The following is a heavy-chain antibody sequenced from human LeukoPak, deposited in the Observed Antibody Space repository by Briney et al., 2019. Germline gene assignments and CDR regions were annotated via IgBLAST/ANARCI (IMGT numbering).Heavy chain of an antibody. CDR1: GYTFTIYA. CDR3: ARGYMVRGGAFDI. D-gene: IGHD3-10*01. CDR2: ISAYNGNT. V-gene: IGHV1-18*01. J-gene: IGHJ3*02. Sequence: ASLKVSCKASGYTFTIYAISWRRQAPGQGLAYMGWISAYNGNTNYAQKLQGRVTMTTDTSTSTAYMELRSLRSDDTAVYYCARGYMVRGGAFDIWGQGTMVTVSS.